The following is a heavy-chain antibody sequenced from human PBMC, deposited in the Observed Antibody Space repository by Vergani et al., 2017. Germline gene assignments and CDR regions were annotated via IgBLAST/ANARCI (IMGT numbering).Heavy chain of an antibody. D-gene: IGHD3-22*01. V-gene: IGHV3-33*08. CDR2: IWYDGSNK. J-gene: IGHJ4*02. CDR3: ARDYDSSGYYCCDFDY. Sequence: VQLLESGGGLVQPGGSLRLSCAASGFTFSSYGMHWVRQAPGKGLEWVAVIWYDGSNKYYADSVKGRFTISRDNSKNTLYLQMNSLRAEDTAVYYCARDYDSSGYYCCDFDYWGQGTLVTVSS. CDR1: GFTFSSYG.